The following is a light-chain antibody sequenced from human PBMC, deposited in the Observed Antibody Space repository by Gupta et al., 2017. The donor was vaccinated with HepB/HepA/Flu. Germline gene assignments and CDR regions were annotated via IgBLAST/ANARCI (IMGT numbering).Light chain of an antibody. J-gene: IGKJ1*01. CDR1: QSISSY. V-gene: IGKV1-39*01. CDR2: AAS. CDR3: QQSYSTPPT. Sequence: DIQMTQSPSSLSASVGDRVTITCRASQSISSYLNWYQQKPGKAPQLLIYAASSLQSWVPSRFSGSGSGTDFTLTISSLQPEDFATYYCQQSYSTPPTFGQGTKVEIK.